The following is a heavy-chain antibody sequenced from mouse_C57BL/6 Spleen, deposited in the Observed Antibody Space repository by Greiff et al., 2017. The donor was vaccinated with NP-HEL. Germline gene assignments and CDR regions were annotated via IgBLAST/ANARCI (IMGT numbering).Heavy chain of an antibody. CDR1: GYTFTSYW. V-gene: IGHV1-55*01. Sequence: VQLQQPGAELVKPGASVKMSCKASGYTFTSYWITWVKQRPGQGLEWIGDIYPGSGSTNYNEKFKSKATLTVDTSSSTAYMQLSSLTSEASAVYSCARDDYGSSPFDYWGQGTTLTVSS. D-gene: IGHD1-1*01. CDR2: IYPGSGST. CDR3: ARDDYGSSPFDY. J-gene: IGHJ2*01.